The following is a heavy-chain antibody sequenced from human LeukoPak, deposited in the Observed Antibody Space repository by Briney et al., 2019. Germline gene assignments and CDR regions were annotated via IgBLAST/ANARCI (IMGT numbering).Heavy chain of an antibody. V-gene: IGHV3-13*01. CDR2: IGTAGDT. Sequence: GGSLRLSCAASGFTFSRYDMHWVRHATGKGVEWVSAIGTAGDTYYPGSVKGRFTISRENAKNSLYLQMNSLRAGDTAVYYCARGKYSSGWMVADYFDYWGQGTLVTVSS. D-gene: IGHD6-19*01. J-gene: IGHJ4*02. CDR1: GFTFSRYD. CDR3: ARGKYSSGWMVADYFDY.